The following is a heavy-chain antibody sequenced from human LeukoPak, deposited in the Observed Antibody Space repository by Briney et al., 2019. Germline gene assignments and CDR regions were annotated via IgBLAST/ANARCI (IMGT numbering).Heavy chain of an antibody. V-gene: IGHV3-21*01. CDR2: ISSSSSFI. J-gene: IGHJ4*02. CDR3: ARDLVGATTT. CDR1: GFTFRSYG. D-gene: IGHD1-26*01. Sequence: PGGSLRLSCVASGFTFRSYGMHWVRQAPGKGLEWVSSISSSSSFIYYADSVKGRLTISRDNARNSLCLQMNSLRAEDTAVYYCARDLVGATTTWGQGTLVTVSS.